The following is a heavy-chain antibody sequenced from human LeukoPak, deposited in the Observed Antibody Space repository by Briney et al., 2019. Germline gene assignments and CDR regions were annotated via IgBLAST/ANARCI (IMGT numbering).Heavy chain of an antibody. Sequence: GGFLRLSCAASGFTFSSYGMHWVRQAPGKGLEWVAFIRYDGSNKYYADSVKGRFTISRDNSKNTLYLQMNSLRAEDTAVYYCAKDRIVVVPAALDYWGQGTLVTVSS. V-gene: IGHV3-30*02. J-gene: IGHJ4*02. D-gene: IGHD2-2*01. CDR1: GFTFSSYG. CDR2: IRYDGSNK. CDR3: AKDRIVVVPAALDY.